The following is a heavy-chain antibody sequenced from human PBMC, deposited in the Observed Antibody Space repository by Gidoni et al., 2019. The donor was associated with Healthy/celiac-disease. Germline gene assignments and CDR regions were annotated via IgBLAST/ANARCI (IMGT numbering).Heavy chain of an antibody. Sequence: QVQRVEAGGGVVKPGGALRLAGADSGFNFSDDDMSWIRQAPGKGLSWFSYIICICLTISYAASVTGRFTISRDHAKNSLSLHMTSLSAEDTAVYSCARYYPPTAAGTGNWFDPWGQGTLVTVSS. CDR1: GFNFSDDD. V-gene: IGHV3-11*01. J-gene: IGHJ5*02. D-gene: IGHD6-13*01. CDR2: IICICLTI. CDR3: ARYYPPTAAGTGNWFDP.